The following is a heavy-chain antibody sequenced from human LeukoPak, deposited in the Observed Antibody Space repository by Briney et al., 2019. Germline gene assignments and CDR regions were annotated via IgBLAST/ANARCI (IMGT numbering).Heavy chain of an antibody. CDR2: IIPIFGTA. Sequence: SVKVSCKASGGTFSSYAISWVRQAPGQGLEWMGGIIPIFGTANYAQKFQGRVTITADESTSTAYMELSSLRSEDTAVYYCARDQALNYYDSSGLGAFNIWGQGTMVTVSS. CDR1: GGTFSSYA. D-gene: IGHD3-22*01. V-gene: IGHV1-69*13. CDR3: ARDQALNYYDSSGLGAFNI. J-gene: IGHJ3*02.